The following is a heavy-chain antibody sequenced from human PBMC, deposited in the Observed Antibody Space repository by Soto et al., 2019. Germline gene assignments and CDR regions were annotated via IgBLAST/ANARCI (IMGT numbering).Heavy chain of an antibody. Sequence: SETLSLTCIVSGGSISGFYWTWIRQPPGKGLEWIGYIHYTGSTKYNPSLRSRVSFSVDTSQDQFSLRLTSATAADSAVYYCASYGSGSLVGDDAFDIWGQGTTVTVSS. CDR1: GGSISGFY. CDR2: IHYTGST. D-gene: IGHD3-10*01. CDR3: ASYGSGSLVGDDAFDI. V-gene: IGHV4-59*01. J-gene: IGHJ3*02.